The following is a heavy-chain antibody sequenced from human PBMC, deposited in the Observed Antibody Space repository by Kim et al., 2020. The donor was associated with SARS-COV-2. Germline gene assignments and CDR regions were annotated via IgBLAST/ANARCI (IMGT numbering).Heavy chain of an antibody. V-gene: IGHV3-33*01. D-gene: IGHD4-17*01. Sequence: YADSVRGRFTISRDNSKNTVYLQMNSLRAEDTAVYYCAREFDYADTAVFDYWGQGTLVTVSS. J-gene: IGHJ4*02. CDR3: AREFDYADTAVFDY.